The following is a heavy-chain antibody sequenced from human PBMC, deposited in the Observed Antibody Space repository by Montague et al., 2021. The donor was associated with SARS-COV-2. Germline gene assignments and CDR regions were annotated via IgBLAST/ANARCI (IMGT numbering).Heavy chain of an antibody. V-gene: IGHV4-34*01. CDR2: LNHSGAT. J-gene: IGHJ6*02. D-gene: IGHD3-10*01. Sequence: SETLSLTCAGDVQSVSRCYWAWIGKPPVWRLVSTGELNHSGATNYNPSLKSRVTISVDTSKNQFSLKLSSVTAADTAVYYCARVRYYGSGTSLGMDVWGQGTTVTVSS. CDR3: ARVRYYGSGTSLGMDV. CDR1: VQSVSRCY.